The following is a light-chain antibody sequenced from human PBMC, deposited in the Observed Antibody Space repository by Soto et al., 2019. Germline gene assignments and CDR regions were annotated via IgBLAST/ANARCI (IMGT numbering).Light chain of an antibody. CDR3: SSEAASHTLV. J-gene: IGLJ3*02. CDR2: DVY. Sequence: QSALTQPRSVSGSPGQSLTISCTGSSSDVGGYDYVSWYQHHPGKAPKLIIYDVYKRPSGVPGRFSGSKSGNTASLTISGLQAEDEADYHVSSEAASHTLVFGGGTKLTVL. CDR1: SSDVGGYDY. V-gene: IGLV2-11*01.